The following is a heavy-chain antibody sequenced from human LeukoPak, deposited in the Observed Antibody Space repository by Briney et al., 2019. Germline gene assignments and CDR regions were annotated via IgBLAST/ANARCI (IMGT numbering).Heavy chain of an antibody. D-gene: IGHD3-22*01. Sequence: GRSLRLSCAASGFSFSSYGLHWVRQAPGKGLEWVSAISYDGKNIHYADSVKGRFAISRDNSKNTLYLQMNSLRAEDTAVYYCAKGLLNYYDSSGAVDAFDIWGQGTMVTVSS. J-gene: IGHJ3*02. CDR1: GFSFSSYG. CDR2: ISYDGKNI. CDR3: AKGLLNYYDSSGAVDAFDI. V-gene: IGHV3-30*18.